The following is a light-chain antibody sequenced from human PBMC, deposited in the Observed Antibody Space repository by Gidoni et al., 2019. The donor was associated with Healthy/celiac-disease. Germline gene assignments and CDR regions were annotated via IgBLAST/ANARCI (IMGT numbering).Light chain of an antibody. Sequence: EIVLTQSPATLSLSPGATATLSCRASQSVSSYLAWYQQKPGQAPRLLIYDAYNRATGIPARFSGSGSGTDFTLTISSLEPEDFAVYYCQQRSNWPWTFGQGTKVEIK. J-gene: IGKJ1*01. CDR1: QSVSSY. CDR2: DAY. V-gene: IGKV3-11*01. CDR3: QQRSNWPWT.